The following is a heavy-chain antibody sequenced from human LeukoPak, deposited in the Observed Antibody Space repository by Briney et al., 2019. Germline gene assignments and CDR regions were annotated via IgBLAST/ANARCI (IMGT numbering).Heavy chain of an antibody. CDR3: ARLNVRYFDWLLDY. Sequence: ASVKVSCKASGYTFTGYYMPWVRQAPGQGLEWLGWINPNSGGTNYAQKFQGRVTMTRDTSISTAYMELSRLRSDDTAVYYCARLNVRYFDWLLDYWGQGTLVTVSS. J-gene: IGHJ4*02. D-gene: IGHD3-9*01. CDR1: GYTFTGYY. V-gene: IGHV1-2*02. CDR2: INPNSGGT.